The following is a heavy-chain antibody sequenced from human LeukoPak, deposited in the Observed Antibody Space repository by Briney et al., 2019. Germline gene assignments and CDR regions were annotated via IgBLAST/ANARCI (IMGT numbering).Heavy chain of an antibody. D-gene: IGHD3-22*01. J-gene: IGHJ4*02. CDR1: GYTFTGYY. Sequence: ASVKVSCKASGYTFTGYYMHWVRQAPGQGLEWMGWINPNSGGTNYAQKVQGRVTITADKSTSTAYMELSSLRSEDTAVYYCAREILGSLSLVVVHKIDYWGQGTLVTVSS. V-gene: IGHV1-2*02. CDR2: INPNSGGT. CDR3: AREILGSLSLVVVHKIDY.